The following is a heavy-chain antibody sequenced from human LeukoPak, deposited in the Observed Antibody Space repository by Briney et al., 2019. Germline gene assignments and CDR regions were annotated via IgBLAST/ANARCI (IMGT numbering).Heavy chain of an antibody. CDR2: IWYDGSNK. J-gene: IGHJ5*02. CDR3: ARGDVVATLPRGWFDP. V-gene: IGHV3-33*01. Sequence: GGSLRLSCAASGFTFSSYAMHWVRQAPGKGREGVAFIWYDGSNKDYTDSVKGRFTISRDNAKNRLHLQMNSLRDEDTAVYYCARGDVVATLPRGWFDPWGQGTLVTVSS. CDR1: GFTFSSYA. D-gene: IGHD5-12*01.